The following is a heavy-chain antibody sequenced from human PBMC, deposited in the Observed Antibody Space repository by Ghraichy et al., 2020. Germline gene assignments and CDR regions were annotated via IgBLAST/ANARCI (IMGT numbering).Heavy chain of an antibody. V-gene: IGHV3-30*02. CDR3: ARTLAVAGRSGYYYFMDV. J-gene: IGHJ6*03. Sequence: GGSLRLSCAASGFTFRSYGMHWVRQAPGKGLEWVAFIRYDGSNKYYADSVRGRFTISRDNSKNTLYLQMNSLRAEDTAVYYCARTLAVAGRSGYYYFMDVWGKGTTVTVSS. CDR1: GFTFRSYG. CDR2: IRYDGSNK. D-gene: IGHD6-19*01.